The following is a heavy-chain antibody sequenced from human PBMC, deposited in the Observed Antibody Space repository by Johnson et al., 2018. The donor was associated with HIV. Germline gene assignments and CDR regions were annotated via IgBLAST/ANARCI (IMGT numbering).Heavy chain of an antibody. V-gene: IGHV3-23*04. CDR3: ARDSARTYYYGSGSPPSAFDI. J-gene: IGHJ3*02. CDR1: KLTFSDYA. Sequence: VQLVESGGGLVQPGGSLRLSCAASKLTFSDYAMTWVRQAPGKGLEWVSSISGSDGATYYAVPVKGRFTISTDNSNNTLYLQMNSLRAEDTAVYYCARDSARTYYYGSGSPPSAFDIWGQGTMVTVSS. CDR2: ISGSDGAT. D-gene: IGHD3-10*01.